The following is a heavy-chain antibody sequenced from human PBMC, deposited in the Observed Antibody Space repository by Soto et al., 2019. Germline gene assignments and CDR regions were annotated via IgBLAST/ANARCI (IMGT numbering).Heavy chain of an antibody. J-gene: IGHJ4*02. CDR1: GFTFSNFW. Sequence: EVQLVESGGGLVQPGGSLRLSCEVSGFTFSNFWMNWVRQAPGKGLERVAIIKEDGSDKYYLDSVKGRFTISRDNANNLLYLQMNGLRVEDPAVYYCVRRRGGDGWTVDYWGQGTLVTVSS. CDR2: IKEDGSDK. V-gene: IGHV3-7*05. CDR3: VRRRGGDGWTVDY. D-gene: IGHD6-19*01.